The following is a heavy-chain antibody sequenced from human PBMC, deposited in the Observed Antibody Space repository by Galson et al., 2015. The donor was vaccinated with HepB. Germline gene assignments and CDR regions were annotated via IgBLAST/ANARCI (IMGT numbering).Heavy chain of an antibody. CDR3: ARGGGWSDDFDY. CDR2: TYYRSKWYN. V-gene: IGHV6-1*01. D-gene: IGHD1-26*01. J-gene: IGHJ4*02. Sequence: CAISGDSVSSNSAAWIWIRQSPSRGLEWLGRTYYRSKWYNDYAVSVKSRITINPDTSKNQFPLQLNSVTPEDTAVYYCARGGGWSDDFDYWGQGTLVTVSS. CDR1: GDSVSSNSAA.